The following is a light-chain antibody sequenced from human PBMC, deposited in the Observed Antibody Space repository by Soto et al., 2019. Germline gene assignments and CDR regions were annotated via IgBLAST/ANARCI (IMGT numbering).Light chain of an antibody. CDR3: SLYTSDSTYV. CDR2: EVN. V-gene: IGLV2-18*01. J-gene: IGLJ1*01. CDR1: RSDFIKYNR. Sequence: QSVMTHPPSVSGTRGQSVTISFPGIRSDFIKYNRVSWYQRPPGTSPKLIIFEVNNRPSGVPDRFSGSKSGNTASLTISGLQAEDEGEYYCSLYTSDSTYVCGPGTKVTVL.